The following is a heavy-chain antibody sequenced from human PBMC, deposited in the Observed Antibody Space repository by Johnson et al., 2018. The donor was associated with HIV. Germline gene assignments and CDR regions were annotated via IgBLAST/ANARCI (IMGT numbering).Heavy chain of an antibody. J-gene: IGHJ3*02. CDR3: ASRYYDDNTYSDACDI. D-gene: IGHD3-22*01. CDR2: ISFDGSNK. V-gene: IGHV3-30*04. CDR1: GFTFNSYA. Sequence: QVQLVESGGGVVQPGRSLRLSCAASGFTFNSYAMHWVRQAPGKGLEWVAVISFDGSNKYYADSVKGRFTISRDNSKNTLYLQMNSLRAEDTAVYYCASRYYDDNTYSDACDIWGQGTMVTVSS.